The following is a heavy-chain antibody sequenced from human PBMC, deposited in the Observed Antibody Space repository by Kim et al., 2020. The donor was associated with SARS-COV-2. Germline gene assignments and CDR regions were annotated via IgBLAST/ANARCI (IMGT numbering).Heavy chain of an antibody. D-gene: IGHD1-26*01. CDR3: TMSHSGSYYPILDY. Sequence: GGSLRLSCTASGFTFGDYAMSWVRQAPGKGLEWVGFIRSKAYGGTTEYAASVKGRFTISRDDSKSIAYLQMNSLKTEDTAVYYCTMSHSGSYYPILDYWGQGTLVTVSS. J-gene: IGHJ4*02. V-gene: IGHV3-49*04. CDR1: GFTFGDYA. CDR2: IRSKAYGGTT.